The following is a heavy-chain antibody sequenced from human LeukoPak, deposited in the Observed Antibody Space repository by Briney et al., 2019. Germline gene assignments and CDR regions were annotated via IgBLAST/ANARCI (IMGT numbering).Heavy chain of an antibody. J-gene: IGHJ6*02. CDR2: FDPEDGET. CDR1: GYTLTELS. Sequence: ASVKVSCKVSGYTLTELSMHWVRQAPGKGLEWMGGFDPEDGETIYAQKFQGRVTMTEDTSTDTAYMEVSSLRYEDTAVYYCATKITGDMGIWFDYYGMDVWGQGTTVTVSS. CDR3: ATKITGDMGIWFDYYGMDV. D-gene: IGHD7-27*01. V-gene: IGHV1-24*01.